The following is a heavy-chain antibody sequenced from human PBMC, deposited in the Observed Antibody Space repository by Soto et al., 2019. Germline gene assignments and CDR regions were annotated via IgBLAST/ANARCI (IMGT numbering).Heavy chain of an antibody. CDR1: GGSISSGGYY. D-gene: IGHD3-22*01. Sequence: SETLSLTCTVSGGSISSGGYYWSWIRQHPGKGLEWIGYIYYSGSTYYNPSLKSRVTISVDTSKNQFSLKLSSVTAADTAVYYCARKNYYDSSGYYPSWGQGTLVTVSS. CDR2: IYYSGST. J-gene: IGHJ4*02. V-gene: IGHV4-31*03. CDR3: ARKNYYDSSGYYPS.